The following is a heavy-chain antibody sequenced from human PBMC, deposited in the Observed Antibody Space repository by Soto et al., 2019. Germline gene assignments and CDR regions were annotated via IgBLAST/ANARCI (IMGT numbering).Heavy chain of an antibody. CDR2: ISYDGSNK. J-gene: IGHJ4*02. Sequence: VGSLRLSCAASGFTFSSYGMHWVRQAPGKGLEWVAVISYDGSNKYYADSVKGRFTISRDNSKNTLYLQMNSLRAEDTAVYYCAKGAITWTLGYWGQGTLVTVSS. V-gene: IGHV3-30*18. D-gene: IGHD5-12*01. CDR1: GFTFSSYG. CDR3: AKGAITWTLGY.